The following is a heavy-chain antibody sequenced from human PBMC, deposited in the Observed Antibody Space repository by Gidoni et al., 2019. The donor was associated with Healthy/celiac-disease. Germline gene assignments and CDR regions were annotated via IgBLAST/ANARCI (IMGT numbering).Heavy chain of an antibody. V-gene: IGHV4-34*01. CDR2: INHSGST. Sequence: QVQLQQWCAGLLKPSETLSITCAVYGGSFSGYYWSWIRQPPGKGLEWIGEINHSGSTNYNPSLKSRVTISVDTSKNQFSLKLSSVTAADTAVYYCARGLANWGSRWYFDLWGRGTMVTVSS. CDR3: ARGLANWGSRWYFDL. D-gene: IGHD7-27*01. CDR1: GGSFSGYY. J-gene: IGHJ2*01.